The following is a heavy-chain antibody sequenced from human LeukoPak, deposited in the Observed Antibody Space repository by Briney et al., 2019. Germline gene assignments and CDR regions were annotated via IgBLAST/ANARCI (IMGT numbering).Heavy chain of an antibody. CDR2: IYYRGST. D-gene: IGHD6-19*01. CDR1: GGSISSTIYY. Sequence: SETLSLTCTVSGGSISSTIYYWGWIRQPPGKGLEWIGSIYYRGSTYYNPSLKSRVAISVDTSKNQFPLKLSSVTAADTAVYYCARDSGAVAGFVDYWGQGTLVTVSS. J-gene: IGHJ4*02. CDR3: ARDSGAVAGFVDY. V-gene: IGHV4-39*06.